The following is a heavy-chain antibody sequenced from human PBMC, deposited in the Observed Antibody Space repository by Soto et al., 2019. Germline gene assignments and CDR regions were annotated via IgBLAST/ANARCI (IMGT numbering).Heavy chain of an antibody. CDR1: GYSFTSYA. D-gene: IGHD3-16*01. CDR2: INAGNGNT. V-gene: IGHV1-3*01. Sequence: ASVKVSCKASGYSFTSYAMHWVRQAPGQRLEWMGWINAGNGNTKYSQKLQGRVTITRDTSASTAYMELSSLRSEDTAVYYCARDWGYYYYGMDVWGQGTTVTVSS. J-gene: IGHJ6*02. CDR3: ARDWGYYYYGMDV.